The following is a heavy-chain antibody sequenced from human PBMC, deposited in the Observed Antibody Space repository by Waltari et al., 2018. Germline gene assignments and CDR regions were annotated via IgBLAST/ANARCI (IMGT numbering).Heavy chain of an antibody. D-gene: IGHD3-3*01. Sequence: QLQLQESGPGLVKASETLSLTCTVSGGSISSSSYYWGWLRQPPGKGLEWIGSIYYSGSTYYNPSLKGRVTISVDTSKNQFSLKLSSVTAADTAVYYCATNTIFGVVITYFDYWGQGTLVTVSS. J-gene: IGHJ4*02. CDR1: GGSISSSSYY. CDR3: ATNTIFGVVITYFDY. V-gene: IGHV4-39*01. CDR2: IYYSGST.